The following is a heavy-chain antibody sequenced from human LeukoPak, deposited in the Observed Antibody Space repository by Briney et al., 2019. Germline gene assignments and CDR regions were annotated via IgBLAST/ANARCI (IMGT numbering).Heavy chain of an antibody. J-gene: IGHJ3*02. V-gene: IGHV1-8*01. CDR1: GYTFTSYD. CDR3: ARLGYCSGGSCPGAFDI. Sequence: ASVNVSCKASGYTFTSYDINWVRQATGQGLEWMGWMNPNSGNTGYAQKFQGRVTMTRNTSISTAYMELSSLRSEDTAVYYCARLGYCSGGSCPGAFDIWGQGTMVTVSS. D-gene: IGHD2-15*01. CDR2: MNPNSGNT.